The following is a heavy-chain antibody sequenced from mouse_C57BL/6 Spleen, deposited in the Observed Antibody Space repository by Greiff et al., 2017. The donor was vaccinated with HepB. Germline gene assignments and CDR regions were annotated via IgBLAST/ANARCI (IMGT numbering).Heavy chain of an antibody. CDR1: GYTFTDYN. D-gene: IGHD1-2*01. CDR2: INPNNGGT. J-gene: IGHJ4*01. Sequence: EVQRVESGPELVKPGASVKIPCKASGYTFTDYNMDWVKQSHGKSLEWIGDINPNNGGTIYNQKFKGKATLTVDKSSSTAYMELRSLTSEDTAVYYCARRDHYDVGDYYAMDYWGQGTSVTVSS. CDR3: ARRDHYDVGDYYAMDY. V-gene: IGHV1-18*01.